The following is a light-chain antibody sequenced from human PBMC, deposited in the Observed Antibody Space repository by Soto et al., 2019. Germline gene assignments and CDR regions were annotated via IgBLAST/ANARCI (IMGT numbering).Light chain of an antibody. J-gene: IGKJ5*01. V-gene: IGKV3-20*01. CDR2: GAS. CDR3: QQYGSSPIT. Sequence: EIVLTQSPDTLSLSPGERATLSCRASQAVSNNYLAWYQQKPGQSPRLLIHGASRRATDIPVTFSGSGSATDFSLTISRLEPEDFAVYYCQQYGSSPITFGQGTRLDIK. CDR1: QAVSNNY.